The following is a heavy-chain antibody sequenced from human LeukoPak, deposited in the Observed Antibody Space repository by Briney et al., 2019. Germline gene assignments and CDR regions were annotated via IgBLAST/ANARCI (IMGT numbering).Heavy chain of an antibody. CDR3: AIRAVTTPWGYYYGMDV. CDR1: GGSFSGYY. CDR2: INHSGST. V-gene: IGHV4-34*01. D-gene: IGHD4-17*01. Sequence: SETLSLTCAVYGGSFSGYYWSWIRQPPGEGLEWIGEINHSGSTNYNPSLKSRVTISVDTSKNQFSLKLSSVTAADTAVYYCAIRAVTTPWGYYYGMDVWGQGTTVTVSS. J-gene: IGHJ6*02.